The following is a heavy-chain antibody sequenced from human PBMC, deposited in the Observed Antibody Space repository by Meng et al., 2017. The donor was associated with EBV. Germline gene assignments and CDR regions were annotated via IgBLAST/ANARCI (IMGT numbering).Heavy chain of an antibody. J-gene: IGHJ5*02. D-gene: IGHD3-10*01. CDR1: GYTFTRYD. CDR3: ARDVYGSGTYRSDP. V-gene: IGHV1-8*01. CDR2: MNPDSGDT. Sequence: VQRVQSGAEVKKPGASVKVSCKASGYTFTRYDINWVRQAPGQGLEWMGWMNPDSGDTGYAQKFQGRVTMTRDTPINTAYMDLSNLKSEDTALYYCARDVYGSGTYRSDPWGQGTLVTVSS.